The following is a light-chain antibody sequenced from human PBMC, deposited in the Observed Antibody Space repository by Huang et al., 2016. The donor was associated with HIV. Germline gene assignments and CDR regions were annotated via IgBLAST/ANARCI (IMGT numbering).Light chain of an antibody. Sequence: EIVLTQSPATLSLSPGERATLSCRASQSVGTYLAWYQQKPGQAPRLFIYDASHRATGIPARFSGSGSGTDFTLTINSLEPEDFAVYYCQQRSDWPITFGQGTRLEMK. CDR3: QQRSDWPIT. V-gene: IGKV3-11*01. CDR1: QSVGTY. CDR2: DAS. J-gene: IGKJ5*01.